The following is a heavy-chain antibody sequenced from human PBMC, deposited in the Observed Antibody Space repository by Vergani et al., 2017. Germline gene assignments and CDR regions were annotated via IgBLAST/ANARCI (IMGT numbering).Heavy chain of an antibody. D-gene: IGHD6-13*01. CDR3: ARVNRLSSSWYGNWFDP. J-gene: IGHJ5*02. CDR1: GGTFSSYA. V-gene: IGHV1-69*06. CDR2: IIPIFGTA. Sequence: QVQLVQSGAEVKKPGSSVKVSCKASGGTFSSYAISWVRQAPGQGLEWMGGIIPIFGTANYAQKFQGRVTITADKSTSTAYMELSSLRSEDTAVYSCARVNRLSSSWYGNWFDPWGQGTLVTVSS.